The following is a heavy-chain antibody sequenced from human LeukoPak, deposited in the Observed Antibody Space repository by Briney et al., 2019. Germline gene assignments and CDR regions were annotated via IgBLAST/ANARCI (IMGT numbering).Heavy chain of an antibody. CDR1: GGSISSSSYY. D-gene: IGHD3-10*01. V-gene: IGHV4-39*01. CDR3: ARQFTMVRGVIITLWFDP. Sequence: SETLSLTCTVSGGSISSSSYYWGWIRQPPGKGLEWIGSIYYSGSTYYNPSLKSRVTISVDTSKNQFSLKLSSATAADTAVYYCARQFTMVRGVIITLWFDPWGQGTLVTVSS. J-gene: IGHJ5*02. CDR2: IYYSGST.